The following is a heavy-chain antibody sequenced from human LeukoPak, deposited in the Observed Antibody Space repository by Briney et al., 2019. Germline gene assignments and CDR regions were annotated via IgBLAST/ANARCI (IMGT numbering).Heavy chain of an antibody. J-gene: IGHJ4*02. V-gene: IGHV5-10-1*01. CDR1: GYSFTSYW. CDR3: ARQGRIEYCSSTSCHSPLDY. Sequence: GESLRISCNGSGYSFTSYWIGWVRQMPGKGLEWMGRIDPSDSYTNYSPSFQGHVTISADKSISTAYLQWSSLKASDTAMYYCARQGRIEYCSSTSCHSPLDYWGQGTLVTVSS. CDR2: IDPSDSYT. D-gene: IGHD2-2*02.